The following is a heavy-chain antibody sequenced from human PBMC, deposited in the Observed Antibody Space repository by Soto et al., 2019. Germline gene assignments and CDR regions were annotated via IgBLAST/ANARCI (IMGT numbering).Heavy chain of an antibody. V-gene: IGHV4-39*01. D-gene: IGHD2-2*01. CDR1: GGSISSSSYY. J-gene: IGHJ6*02. Sequence: QLQLQESGPGLVKPSETLSLTCTVSGGSISSSSYYWGWIRQPPGKGLEWIGSIYYSGSTYYNPSLKSRVTISVDTSKNQFSLKLSSVTAADTAVYYCARVPYCISTSCARLTYYYYGMDVWGQGTTVTVSS. CDR2: IYYSGST. CDR3: ARVPYCISTSCARLTYYYYGMDV.